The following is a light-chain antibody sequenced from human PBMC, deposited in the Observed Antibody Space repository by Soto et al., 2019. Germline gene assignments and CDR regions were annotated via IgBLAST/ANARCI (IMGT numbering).Light chain of an antibody. J-gene: IGKJ1*01. CDR1: QSISSW. V-gene: IGKV1-5*01. Sequence: DIQMTQSTSTLSASVGDSVTITCRASQSISSWLAWYQQKPGKAPKLLIYDASSLESGVPSRFSGSGSGTEFTLTISSLQPDDFATYYCQQYNSYSWTFGQGTKV. CDR3: QQYNSYSWT. CDR2: DAS.